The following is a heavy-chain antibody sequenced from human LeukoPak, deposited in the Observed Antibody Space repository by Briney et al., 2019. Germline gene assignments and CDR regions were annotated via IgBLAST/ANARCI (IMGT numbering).Heavy chain of an antibody. V-gene: IGHV3-23*01. CDR2: ISGSGGNT. CDR3: AKLTFYYDSSGHRHFDY. Sequence: GGSLRLSCAASGFTFSNYAMSWVRQAPGKGLEWVSGISGSGGNTYYADSVKGRFTISRDNSKNTLYLQMNSLRAEDTAVYYCAKLTFYYDSSGHRHFDYWGQGTLVTVSS. J-gene: IGHJ4*02. CDR1: GFTFSNYA. D-gene: IGHD3-22*01.